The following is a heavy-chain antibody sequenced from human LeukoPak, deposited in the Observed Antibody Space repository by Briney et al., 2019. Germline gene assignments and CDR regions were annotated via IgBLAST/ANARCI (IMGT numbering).Heavy chain of an antibody. CDR1: GFTVSSNY. CDR3: ARKGDGYNSIDY. J-gene: IGHJ4*02. D-gene: IGHD5-24*01. Sequence: PGGSLRLSCAASGFTVSSNYMSWVRQAPGKGLEWVSVIYSGGSTYYADSVKGRFIISRDNSKNTLYLQMNSLRAEDTAVYYCARKGDGYNSIDYWGQGTLVTVS. CDR2: IYSGGST. V-gene: IGHV3-66*01.